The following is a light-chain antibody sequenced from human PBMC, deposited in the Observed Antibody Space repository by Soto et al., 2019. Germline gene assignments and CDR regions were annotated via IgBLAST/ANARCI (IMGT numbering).Light chain of an antibody. J-gene: IGKJ3*01. CDR2: AAS. CDR1: RAINDY. V-gene: IGKV1-27*01. Sequence: DIQMTQFPSSLSASVGDRVTITCRASRAINDYVAWYQQKPGKSPNLLIFAASSLESGVPSGFSGSGSGTEFTLTISSLQPEDVATYYCQGYKSPPFTFSPGTKVEMK. CDR3: QGYKSPPFT.